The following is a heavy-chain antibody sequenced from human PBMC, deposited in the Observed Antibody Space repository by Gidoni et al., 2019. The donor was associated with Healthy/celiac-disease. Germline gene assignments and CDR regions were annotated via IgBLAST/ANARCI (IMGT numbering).Heavy chain of an antibody. Sequence: QVQLVQSGAEVKKPAASVKVSCKASGYTFTSYDINWVRQATGQGLEWMGWMNPNSGNTGYAQKFQGRVTMTRNTSISTAYMELSSLRSEDTAVYYCARGKDYDFWSGYYHPYFDYWGQGTLVTVSS. D-gene: IGHD3-3*01. CDR1: GYTFTSYD. J-gene: IGHJ4*02. CDR3: ARGKDYDFWSGYYHPYFDY. V-gene: IGHV1-8*01. CDR2: MNPNSGNT.